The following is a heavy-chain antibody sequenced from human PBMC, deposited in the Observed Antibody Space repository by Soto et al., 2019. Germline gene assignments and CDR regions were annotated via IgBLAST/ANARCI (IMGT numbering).Heavy chain of an antibody. Sequence: XSVKVSCKASAYPFTSYDINWVRQATGQGLEWMGWMNPNSGNTGYAQKFQGRVTMTRNTSISTAYMELSSLRSEDTAVYYCARGQLTMHLAAAVGGWFDPWGQGTLVTVYS. D-gene: IGHD6-13*01. J-gene: IGHJ5*02. CDR3: ARGQLTMHLAAAVGGWFDP. V-gene: IGHV1-8*01. CDR1: AYPFTSYD. CDR2: MNPNSGNT.